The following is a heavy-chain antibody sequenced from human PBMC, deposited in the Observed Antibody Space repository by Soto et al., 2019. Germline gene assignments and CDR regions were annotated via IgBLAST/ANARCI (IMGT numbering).Heavy chain of an antibody. CDR2: ISAYNGNT. CDR1: GYTFTSYG. D-gene: IGHD3-22*01. CDR3: AAQSPSSADYYDSSGYYYRPGPFDP. Sequence: QVHLVQSGAAVKKPGASVKVSCKASGYTFTSYGISWVRQAPGQGLEWMGWISAYNGNTNYAQKLQGRVTMTTDTCTSAAYMELRRLRSDGTAVYYCAAQSPSSADYYDSSGYYYRPGPFDPWGQGTPVTVSS. J-gene: IGHJ5*02. V-gene: IGHV1-18*01.